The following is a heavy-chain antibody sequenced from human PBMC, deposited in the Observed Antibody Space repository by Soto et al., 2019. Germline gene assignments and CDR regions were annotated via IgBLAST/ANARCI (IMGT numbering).Heavy chain of an antibody. CDR3: TRPLITDKEDYSMDV. V-gene: IGHV3-23*01. J-gene: IGHJ6*02. D-gene: IGHD3-22*01. CDR2: ICGGGGTT. CDR1: GFTFSGYG. Sequence: EVQLLESGGGLVQPGGSLRLSCAASGFTFSGYGMSWVRQAPGKGLEWVSGICGGGGTTNYADAVKGRFTTSRDNSKNTQYLPMNSRRAEDTAGDYCTRPLITDKEDYSMDVWGQGTTVPVSS.